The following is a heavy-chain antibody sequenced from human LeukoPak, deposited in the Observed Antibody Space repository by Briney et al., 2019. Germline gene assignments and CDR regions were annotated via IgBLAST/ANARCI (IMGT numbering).Heavy chain of an antibody. Sequence: GGSLRLSCAASGFTFSSYDMHWVRQATGKGLEWVSAIGTAGDTYYPGSVKGRFTISRENAKNSLYLQMNSLRAGDTAVYYCARGSGPDAFDIWGQGTMVTVSS. J-gene: IGHJ3*02. CDR2: IGTAGDT. V-gene: IGHV3-13*01. CDR3: ARGSGPDAFDI. CDR1: GFTFSSYD. D-gene: IGHD2-15*01.